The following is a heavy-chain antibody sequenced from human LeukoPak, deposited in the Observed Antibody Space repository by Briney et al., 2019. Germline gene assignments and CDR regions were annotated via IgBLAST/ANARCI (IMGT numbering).Heavy chain of an antibody. CDR3: AKDFMAYYCGSSDI. D-gene: IGHD3-10*01. CDR1: GFTFSSYG. V-gene: IGHV3-30*18. J-gene: IGHJ3*02. CDR2: ISYDGSNK. Sequence: GGSLRLSCAASGFTFSSYGMHWVRQAPGKGLEWVAVISYDGSNKYYADSVKGRFTISRDNSKNTLYLQMNSLRAEDTAVYYCAKDFMAYYCGSSDIWGQGTMVTVSS.